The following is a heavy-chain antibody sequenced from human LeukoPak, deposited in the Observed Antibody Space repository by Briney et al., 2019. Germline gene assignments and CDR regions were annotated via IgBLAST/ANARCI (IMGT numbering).Heavy chain of an antibody. V-gene: IGHV1-2*02. CDR1: GYTFTGYY. J-gene: IGHJ4*02. D-gene: IGHD6-13*01. Sequence: GASVKVSCKASGYTFTGYYMHWVRQAPGQGLEWMGWINPNSGGTNYAQKFQGRATMTRDTSISTANMELSRLRSDDTAVYYCVGIAAADLPDYWGQGTLVTVSS. CDR2: INPNSGGT. CDR3: VGIAAADLPDY.